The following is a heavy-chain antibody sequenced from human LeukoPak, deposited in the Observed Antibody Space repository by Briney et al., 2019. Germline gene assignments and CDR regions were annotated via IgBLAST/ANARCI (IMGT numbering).Heavy chain of an antibody. V-gene: IGHV4-59*01. CDR2: IYYSGST. D-gene: IGHD3-22*01. CDR3: AREAKYYYDSSGYYDY. J-gene: IGHJ4*02. CDR1: GGSISSYY. Sequence: PSETLSLTCTVSGGSISSYYWSWIRQPPGKGREWIGYIYYSGSTNYNPSLKSRVTISVDTSKNQFSLKLSSVTAADTAVYYCAREAKYYYDSSGYYDYWGQGTLVTVSS.